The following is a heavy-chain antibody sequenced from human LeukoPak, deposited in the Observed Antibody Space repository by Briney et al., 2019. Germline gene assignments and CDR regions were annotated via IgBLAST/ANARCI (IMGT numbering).Heavy chain of an antibody. CDR3: ATISRFQYFDWATYYFDY. J-gene: IGHJ4*02. CDR1: GYTFTSYD. V-gene: IGHV1-8*01. Sequence: PVASVKVSCKTSGYTFTSYDINWVRQVTGQGLEWMGWMNPNSGNTDYAQKFQGRVAMTRNASISTAYMELSSLRSEDTAVYYCATISRFQYFDWATYYFDYWGQGTLVTVSS. CDR2: MNPNSGNT. D-gene: IGHD3-9*01.